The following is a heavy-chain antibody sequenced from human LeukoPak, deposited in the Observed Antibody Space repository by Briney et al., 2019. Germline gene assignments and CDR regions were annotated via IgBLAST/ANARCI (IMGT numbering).Heavy chain of an antibody. CDR2: IKSDGSST. CDR1: GFIFSSYW. V-gene: IGHV3-74*01. CDR3: ARDFALSFDY. J-gene: IGHJ4*02. D-gene: IGHD3-3*01. Sequence: GGSLRLSCAASGFIFSSYWMHWVRQAPGKGLVWVSRIKSDGSSTTYADSVKGRFTISRDNAKNTLYLQMNSLRDEDTAVYYCARDFALSFDYWGQGTLVTVSS.